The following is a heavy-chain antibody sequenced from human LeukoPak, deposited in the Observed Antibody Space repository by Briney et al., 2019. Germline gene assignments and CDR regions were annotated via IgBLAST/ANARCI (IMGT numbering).Heavy chain of an antibody. CDR1: GYTFTSYY. CDR2: INPSGAST. D-gene: IGHD3-22*01. V-gene: IGHV1-46*03. CDR3: ARVVREPSRYYYEPYGWFDP. Sequence: VASVKVSCKASGYTFTSYYMHWVRQAPGQGLEWMGIINPSGASTSYAQKFQGRVTMTRDTSTSTVYMELSSLRSEDTAVYYCARVVREPSRYYYEPYGWFDPWGQGTLVTVSS. J-gene: IGHJ5*02.